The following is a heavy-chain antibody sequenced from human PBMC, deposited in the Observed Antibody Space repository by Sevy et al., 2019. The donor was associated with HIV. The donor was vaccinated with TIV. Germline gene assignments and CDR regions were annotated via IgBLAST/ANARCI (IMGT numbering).Heavy chain of an antibody. D-gene: IGHD5-12*01. CDR2: IRGSGIST. Sequence: GGSLRLSCAASGFTFSSYAMSWVRQAPGKGLEWVSAIRGSGISTYYVDSLKGRFTISRDNSKNTLYLQMNNLRAEDTAVFYCAKGIGYSGYETDYWGQGTLVTVSS. CDR3: AKGIGYSGYETDY. J-gene: IGHJ4*02. CDR1: GFTFSSYA. V-gene: IGHV3-23*01.